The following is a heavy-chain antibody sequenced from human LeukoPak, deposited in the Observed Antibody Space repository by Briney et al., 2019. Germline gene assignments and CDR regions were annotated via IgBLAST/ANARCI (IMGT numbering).Heavy chain of an antibody. J-gene: IGHJ5*02. CDR3: AKVRSGWYPNWFDP. CDR1: GFTFSSYS. CDR2: ISSSSSTI. D-gene: IGHD6-19*01. Sequence: GGSLRLSCAASGFTFSSYSMNWVRQAPGKGLEWVSYISSSSSTIYYADSVKGRFTISRDNAKNSLYLQMNSLRAEDTALYYCAKVRSGWYPNWFDPWGQGTLVTVSS. V-gene: IGHV3-48*04.